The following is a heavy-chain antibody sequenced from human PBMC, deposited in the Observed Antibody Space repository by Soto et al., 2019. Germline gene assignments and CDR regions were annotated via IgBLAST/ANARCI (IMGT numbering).Heavy chain of an antibody. CDR2: IKQDGSEK. CDR3: ASSGSSAWHQYFDY. CDR1: GFSFSRSW. Sequence: PGGSLRLSCAASGFSFSRSWVSWVRQAPGKGLEWVAYIKQDGSEKYYVDSVKGRFTISRDNAKNSLYLQMNSLRAEDTALYYCASSGSSAWHQYFDYWGQGTLVTVSS. D-gene: IGHD6-19*01. J-gene: IGHJ4*02. V-gene: IGHV3-7*01.